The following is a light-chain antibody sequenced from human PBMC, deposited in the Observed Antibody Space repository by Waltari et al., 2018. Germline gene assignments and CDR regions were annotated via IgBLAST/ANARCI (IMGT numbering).Light chain of an antibody. V-gene: IGKV2-30*02. CDR1: QSLVHSDGNTY. Sequence: DVVMTQSPLSLPVTLGQPASLSCKSSQSLVHSDGNTYLNWFHQRPGQSPRRLIYKVSNRDSGVPDRFSGSGSGTDFTLEISRVEAEDVGIYYCLQSIHWPWTFGQGTKVDIK. CDR2: KVS. J-gene: IGKJ1*01. CDR3: LQSIHWPWT.